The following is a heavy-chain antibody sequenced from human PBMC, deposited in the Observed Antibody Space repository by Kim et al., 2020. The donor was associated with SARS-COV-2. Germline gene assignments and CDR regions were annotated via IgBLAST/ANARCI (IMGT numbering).Heavy chain of an antibody. J-gene: IGHJ4*02. D-gene: IGHD5-18*01. CDR1: GFTFSSYA. CDR2: ISGGGGST. V-gene: IGHV3-23*01. CDR3: AKCAYSYGYSEGQFDY. Sequence: GGSLRLSCAASGFTFSSYAMSWVRQAPGKGLEWVSAISGGGGSTYFADSVKGRFTISRDNSKNTLYLQMNSLRAEDTAVYYCAKCAYSYGYSEGQFDYWGQGALVTVSS.